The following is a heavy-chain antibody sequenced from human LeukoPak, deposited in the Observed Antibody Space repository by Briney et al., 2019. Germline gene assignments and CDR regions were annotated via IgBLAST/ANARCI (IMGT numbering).Heavy chain of an antibody. CDR3: ARVRAALGFDAFDI. CDR1: GGSISSYY. V-gene: IGHV4-59*01. Sequence: PSETLSLTCTVSGGSISSYYWSWIRQPPGKGLEWIGYIYYSGSTNYNPSLKSRVTISVDTSKNQFSLKLSSVTAADTAVYYRARVRAALGFDAFDIWGQGTMVTVSS. CDR2: IYYSGST. D-gene: IGHD2-15*01. J-gene: IGHJ3*02.